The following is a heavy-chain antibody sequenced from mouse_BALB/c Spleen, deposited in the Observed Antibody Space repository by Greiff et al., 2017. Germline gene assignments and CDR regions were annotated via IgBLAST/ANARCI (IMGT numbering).Heavy chain of an antibody. CDR2: ISSGGGST. D-gene: IGHD1-1*01. CDR1: GFAFSSYD. V-gene: IGHV5-12-1*01. J-gene: IGHJ2*01. Sequence: EVQRVESGGGLVKPGGSLKLSCAASGFAFSSYDMSWVRQTPEKRLEWVAYISSGGGSTYYPDTVKGRFTISRDNAKNTLYLQMSSLKSEDTAMYYCARHSVSYYFDYWGQGTTLTVSS. CDR3: ARHSVSYYFDY.